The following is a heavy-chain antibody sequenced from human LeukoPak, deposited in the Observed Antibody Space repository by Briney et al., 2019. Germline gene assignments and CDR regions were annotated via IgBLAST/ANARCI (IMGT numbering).Heavy chain of an antibody. J-gene: IGHJ4*02. V-gene: IGHV4-59*01. CDR1: GDSITNFY. D-gene: IGHD6-13*01. CDR3: ARASVKYSSSRYYLDY. CDR2: IYYSGST. Sequence: KPSETLSLTCTVSGDSITNFYWSWIRQPPGKGLEWIGYIYYSGSTNYNPSLKSRVTISVDTSKNQFSLKLSSVTAADTAVYYCARASVKYSSSRYYLDYWGQGTLVTVSS.